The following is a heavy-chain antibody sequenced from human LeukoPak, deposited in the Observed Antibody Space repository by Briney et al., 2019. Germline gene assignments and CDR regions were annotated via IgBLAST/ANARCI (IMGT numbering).Heavy chain of an antibody. CDR2: IRHDGGKT. D-gene: IGHD3-10*01. J-gene: IGHJ4*02. Sequence: GGSLRLSCAASGFTFSNYGMHWVRQAPGKGLEWVAFIRHDGGKTYYADSVKGRFTISRDNSKNTLYVQLKSLRAEDTAVYHCAKEPTGRYYFDLWGQGTLVTVSS. CDR3: AKEPTGRYYFDL. CDR1: GFTFSNYG. V-gene: IGHV3-30*02.